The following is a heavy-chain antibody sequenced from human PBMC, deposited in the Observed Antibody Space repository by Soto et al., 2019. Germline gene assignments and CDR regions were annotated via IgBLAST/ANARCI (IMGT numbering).Heavy chain of an antibody. CDR2: IYHTGTI. D-gene: IGHD3-10*02. CDR1: GGSIGSGNFY. V-gene: IGHV4-30-4*01. Sequence: QVQLQESGPGLVKPSQTLSLTCSVSGGSIGSGNFYWSWIRQPPGKGLEWLTSIYHTGTIYITPSLRSRLTISSDTSRNQFSLKLTSVTAADTALYFCARQNVQIGPGFFDYWGRGTLVTVSS. J-gene: IGHJ4*02. CDR3: ARQNVQIGPGFFDY.